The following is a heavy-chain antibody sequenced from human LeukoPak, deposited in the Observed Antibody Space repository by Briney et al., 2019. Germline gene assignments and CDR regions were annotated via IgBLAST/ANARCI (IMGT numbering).Heavy chain of an antibody. D-gene: IGHD2-2*03. V-gene: IGHV1-2*02. CDR2: INPKSSGT. Sequence: ASVKVSCKASGYTFTGYYMHWVRQAPGQGLEWMGWINPKSSGTNYAQKFQGRVTMTRDTSISTAYMELSRLRSDDTAVYYCARELGYCSSTSCQGGYYYYYMDVWGKGTTVTVSS. CDR3: ARELGYCSSTSCQGGYYYYYMDV. J-gene: IGHJ6*03. CDR1: GYTFTGYY.